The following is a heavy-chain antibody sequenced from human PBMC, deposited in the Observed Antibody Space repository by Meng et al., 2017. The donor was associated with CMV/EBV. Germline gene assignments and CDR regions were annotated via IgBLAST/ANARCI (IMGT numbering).Heavy chain of an antibody. CDR2: IYWDDDK. CDR3: VHCFEGECRNWFDR. Sequence: LKGAGPTLVKPPMILPRPSTFSWFSLSCIGVGVCWIRQLPGKAVEWLALIYWDDDKRYSPCHTGTLTITNTTSKNKVIITLNNMNPSLTAKYYSVHCFEGECRNWFDRWGQGTLVTVSS. D-gene: IGHD3-16*01. CDR1: WFSLSCIGVG. J-gene: IGHJ5*02. V-gene: IGHV2-5*02.